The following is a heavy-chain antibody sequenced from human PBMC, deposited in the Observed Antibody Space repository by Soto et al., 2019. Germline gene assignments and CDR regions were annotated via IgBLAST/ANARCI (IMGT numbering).Heavy chain of an antibody. CDR3: ASVDRSATSHYYYYGMGV. CDR1: GGTFSSYA. V-gene: IGHV1-69*01. Sequence: QVQLVQSGAEVKKPGSSVKVSCKASGGTFSSYAISWVRQAPGQGLEWMGGIIPIFGTANYAQKFQGRVTITADESTSTAYMELSSLRSEDKAVYYCASVDRSATSHYYYYGMGVWGPGTTVTVSS. CDR2: IIPIFGTA. D-gene: IGHD1-26*01. J-gene: IGHJ6*02.